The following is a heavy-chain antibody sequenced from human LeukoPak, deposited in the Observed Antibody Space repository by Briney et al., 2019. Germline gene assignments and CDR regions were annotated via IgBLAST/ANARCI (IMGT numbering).Heavy chain of an antibody. V-gene: IGHV3-21*01. D-gene: IGHD3-3*01. CDR3: ARRDADYDFWSGPSPPNMDV. J-gene: IGHJ6*03. CDR2: ISSSSSYI. Sequence: GGSLRLSCAASGFTFSSYSMNWVRQAPGKGLEWVSSISSSSSYIYYADSVKGRFTISRDNAKNSLYLQMNSLRAEDTAVYYCARRDADYDFWSGPSPPNMDVWGKGTTVTVSS. CDR1: GFTFSSYS.